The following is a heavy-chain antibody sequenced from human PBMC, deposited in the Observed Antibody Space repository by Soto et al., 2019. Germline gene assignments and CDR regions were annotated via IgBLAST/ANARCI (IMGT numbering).Heavy chain of an antibody. CDR2: ISGSGEPT. J-gene: IGHJ4*02. V-gene: IGHV3-23*01. Sequence: GSLRLSCAASGFTFSSYAMTWVRQAPGKGLEWVSTISGSGEPTYYSDSVKGRFTISRDNSNNTVYLQMNSLRADDTAVYYCGRLEPRKVFDYWGQGTLVTVSS. CDR3: GRLEPRKVFDY. CDR1: GFTFSSYA. D-gene: IGHD1-1*01.